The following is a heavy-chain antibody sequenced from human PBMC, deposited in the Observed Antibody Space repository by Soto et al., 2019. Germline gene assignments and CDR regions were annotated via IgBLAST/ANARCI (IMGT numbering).Heavy chain of an antibody. CDR3: AKASWSGSNQAPPDY. D-gene: IGHD1-26*01. J-gene: IGHJ4*02. CDR1: GFTFEDYS. CDR2: ISRDGGST. Sequence: GGSLRLSCAASGFTFEDYSLHWVRQSPGKGLEWVSVISRDGGSTYYADSVKGRFTISRDNSKNSLYLQMNSLRAEDTAVYYCAKASWSGSNQAPPDYWGQGTLDIVSS. V-gene: IGHV3-43*01.